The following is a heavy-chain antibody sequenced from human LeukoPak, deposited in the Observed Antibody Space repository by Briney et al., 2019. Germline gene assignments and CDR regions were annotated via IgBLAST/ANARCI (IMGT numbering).Heavy chain of an antibody. CDR3: ARDGGVGDGYEAIDY. D-gene: IGHD5-24*01. V-gene: IGHV3-30-3*01. Sequence: GRSLRLSCAASGFTFSSYAMHWVRQAPGKGLEWVAVISYDGSNKYYADSVKGRCTISRDNSKNTLYLQMNSLRAEDTAVYYCARDGGVGDGYEAIDYWGQGTLVTVSS. J-gene: IGHJ4*02. CDR1: GFTFSSYA. CDR2: ISYDGSNK.